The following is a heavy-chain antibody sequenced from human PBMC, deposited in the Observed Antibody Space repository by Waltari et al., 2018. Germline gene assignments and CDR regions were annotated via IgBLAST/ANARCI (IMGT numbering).Heavy chain of an antibody. CDR1: GFTFSSYG. CDR2: IWYDGSNK. V-gene: IGHV3-33*01. J-gene: IGHJ4*02. CDR3: ARELTVTTGTRFDY. D-gene: IGHD4-17*01. Sequence: QVQLVESGGGVVQPGRSLRLSCAASGFTFSSYGMHWVRQAPGKGLEWVAVIWYDGSNKYYADSVKGRFTISRDNSKNTLYLQMNSLRAEDTAVYYCARELTVTTGTRFDYWGQGKLVTVSS.